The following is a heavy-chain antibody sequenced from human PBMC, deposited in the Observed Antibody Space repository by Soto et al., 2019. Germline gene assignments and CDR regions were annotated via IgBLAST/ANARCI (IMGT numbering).Heavy chain of an antibody. J-gene: IGHJ4*02. V-gene: IGHV3-7*04. CDR3: ARDSGDGLDY. CDR1: GFTFSSYW. CDR2: IKKDGREK. Sequence: EVQLVESGGGLVQPGGSLRLSCAASGFTFSSYWMSWVRQAPGNGLEWVANIKKDGREKYYVDSLKGRFTISRDNAKNSGYLQMNSLRVEDTAMYYCARDSGDGLDYWGQGTLVTVSS.